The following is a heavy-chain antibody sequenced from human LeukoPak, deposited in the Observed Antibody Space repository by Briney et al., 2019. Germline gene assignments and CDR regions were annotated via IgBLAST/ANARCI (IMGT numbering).Heavy chain of an antibody. CDR3: AKGSGWSDY. Sequence: GGSLRLSCAASGFTFSSYSMNWVRQAPGKGLEWVSAISGSGGSTYYADSVKGRFTIPRDNSKNTLYLQMNSLRAEDTAVYYCAKGSGWSDYWGQGTPVTVSS. V-gene: IGHV3-23*01. CDR1: GFTFSSYS. CDR2: ISGSGGST. J-gene: IGHJ4*02. D-gene: IGHD6-19*01.